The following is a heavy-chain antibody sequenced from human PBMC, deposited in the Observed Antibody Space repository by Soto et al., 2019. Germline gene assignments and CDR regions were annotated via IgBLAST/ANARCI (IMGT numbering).Heavy chain of an antibody. J-gene: IGHJ5*02. V-gene: IGHV4-39*01. CDR1: GCSICRYY. D-gene: IGHD3-9*01. CDR3: ARQYDILTGNNWFDP. Sequence: SETLSLTCTVSGCSICRYYWCWIRQPPGKGLEWIGSIYYSESTYYNPSLKSRVTISVDTSKNQFSLKLSSVTAADTAVYYCARQYDILTGNNWFDPWGQGTLVTVSS. CDR2: IYYSEST.